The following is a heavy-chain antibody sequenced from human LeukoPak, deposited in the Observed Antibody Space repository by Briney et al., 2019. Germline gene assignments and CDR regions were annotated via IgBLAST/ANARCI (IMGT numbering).Heavy chain of an antibody. CDR1: GYTFTAYY. D-gene: IGHD3-22*01. Sequence: ASVKVSCKASGYTFTAYYMHWVRQAPGQGLEWMGWISVNNGNTKYAQKLQGRVTMTTDTSTSTAYMELRSLRSDDTAVYYCARPRNYYDNGGCYNWFDSWGQGTLVTVSS. CDR2: ISVNNGNT. J-gene: IGHJ5*01. V-gene: IGHV1-18*04. CDR3: ARPRNYYDNGGCYNWFDS.